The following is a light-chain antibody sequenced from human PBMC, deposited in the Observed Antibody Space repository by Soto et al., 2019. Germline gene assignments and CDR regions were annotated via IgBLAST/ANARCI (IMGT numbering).Light chain of an antibody. CDR3: QQYNSYSYT. CDR2: DAS. J-gene: IGKJ2*01. V-gene: IGKV1-5*01. Sequence: DIQMTQSPSTLSASVGDRVTITCRSSQSISSWLAWYQQKPGKAPTLLIYDASSLESGVPSRFSGRGSGTQFTLTIRSLQPDDFAPYYCQQYNSYSYTFGQGTKLEIK. CDR1: QSISSW.